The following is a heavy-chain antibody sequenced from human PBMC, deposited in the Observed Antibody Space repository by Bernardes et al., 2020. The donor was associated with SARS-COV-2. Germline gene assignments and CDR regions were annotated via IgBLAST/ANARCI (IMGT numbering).Heavy chain of an antibody. CDR3: ALFRGIRGLDS. Sequence: SETLSLTCNVSGASISSNSYYWAWIRQPPGKGLEWIGTIYYTGSTYYNPSLKSPVTMSIDTSKNHFSLKLSSVTTSDTAVYYCALFRGIRGLDSWGQGTLVTVSS. CDR1: GASISSNSYY. CDR2: IYYTGST. D-gene: IGHD3-10*01. J-gene: IGHJ4*02. V-gene: IGHV4-39*02.